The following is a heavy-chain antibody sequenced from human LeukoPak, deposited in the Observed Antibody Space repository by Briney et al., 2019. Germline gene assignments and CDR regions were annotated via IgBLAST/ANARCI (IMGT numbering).Heavy chain of an antibody. J-gene: IGHJ6*02. CDR2: IWYDGSNE. Sequence: GGSLRLSCAASGFTFSSYGMDWVRQAPGKGLGWVAVIWYDGSNEYYADSVKGRFTISRDNSQNTLYLQMNSLRAEDTAVYYGARDVGIRLWFRDYYGLDVWGQGTTVTVSS. V-gene: IGHV3-33*01. CDR3: ARDVGIRLWFRDYYGLDV. D-gene: IGHD5-18*01. CDR1: GFTFSSYG.